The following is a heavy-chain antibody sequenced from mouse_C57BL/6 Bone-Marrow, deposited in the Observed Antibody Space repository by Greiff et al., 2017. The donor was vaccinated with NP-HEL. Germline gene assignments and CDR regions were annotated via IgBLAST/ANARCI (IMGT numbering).Heavy chain of an antibody. Sequence: QVQLQQSGAELMKPGASVKLSCKATGYTFTGYWIEWVKQRPGHGLEWIGEILPGSGSTNYNEKFEGKATFTAATSSNTAYMQLSSLTTEDSAIYYCARADYSNYVRFAYWGQGTLVTVSA. CDR2: ILPGSGST. J-gene: IGHJ3*01. CDR3: ARADYSNYVRFAY. V-gene: IGHV1-9*01. CDR1: GYTFTGYW. D-gene: IGHD2-5*01.